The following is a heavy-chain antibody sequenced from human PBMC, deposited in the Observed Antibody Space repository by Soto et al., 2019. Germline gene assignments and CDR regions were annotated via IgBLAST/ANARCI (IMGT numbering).Heavy chain of an antibody. J-gene: IGHJ4*02. CDR2: ISYDGSNK. CDR3: ARDHSSGWAFDY. CDR1: GFTFSSYG. V-gene: IGHV3-30*03. Sequence: PGGSLRLSCAASGFTFSSYGMHWVRQAPGKGLEWVAVISYDGSNKYYADSVKGRFTISRDNSKNTLYLQMNSLRAEDTAVYYCARDHSSGWAFDYWGQGTLVTVSS. D-gene: IGHD6-19*01.